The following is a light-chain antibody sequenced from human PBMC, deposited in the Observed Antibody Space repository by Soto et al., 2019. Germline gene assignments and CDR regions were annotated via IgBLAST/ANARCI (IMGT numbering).Light chain of an antibody. CDR1: QGISSW. CDR3: QHYNSYSEA. CDR2: AAS. J-gene: IGKJ1*01. V-gene: IGKV1D-16*01. Sequence: DIQVTQSPSSVSASVGDGVTITCRASQGISSWLAWYQQKPGKAPKLLIYAASSLQSGVPSRFSGSGSGTEFTLTISSLQPDDFATYYCQHYNSYSEAFGQGTKVDIK.